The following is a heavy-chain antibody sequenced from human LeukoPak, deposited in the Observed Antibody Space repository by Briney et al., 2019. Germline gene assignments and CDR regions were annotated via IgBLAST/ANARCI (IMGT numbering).Heavy chain of an antibody. Sequence: SETLSLTCAVYGGSFSGYYWSWIRQPPGKGLEWIGEINHSGSTNYNPSLKSRVTISVDTSKNQFSLKLSSVTAADTAVYYCASIAAAGMMWFDPWGQGTLVTVSS. V-gene: IGHV4-34*01. CDR3: ASIAAAGMMWFDP. CDR1: GGSFSGYY. CDR2: INHSGST. J-gene: IGHJ5*02. D-gene: IGHD6-13*01.